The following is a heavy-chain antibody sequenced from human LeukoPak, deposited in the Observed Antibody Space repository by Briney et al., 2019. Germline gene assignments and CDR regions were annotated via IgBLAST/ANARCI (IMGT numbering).Heavy chain of an antibody. CDR2: ISGSGGSK. D-gene: IGHD3-10*01. J-gene: IGHJ6*02. CDR1: GFTFSSYA. CDR3: AKLTSASGAYGVDV. V-gene: IGHV3-23*01. Sequence: GGCVRLSCAASGFTFSSYAMNWVRLAPGKGLEWVSTISGSGGSKHYADSVEGRFTISRDNSKNTVYLQMNSLRAEDTAIYYCAKLTSASGAYGVDVWGQGTTVTVSS.